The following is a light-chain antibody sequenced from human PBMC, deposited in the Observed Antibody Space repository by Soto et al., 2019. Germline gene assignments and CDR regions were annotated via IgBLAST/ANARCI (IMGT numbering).Light chain of an antibody. CDR1: QSIRSW. J-gene: IGKJ5*01. CDR3: HQYNNWPPST. CDR2: DAS. V-gene: IGKV1-5*01. Sequence: DIQMTQSPSSLSASVGDRVTITCRASQSIRSWLAWYQQKPGKAPKFLIYDASSLESGVPSRLSGSGTGTDFTLTINSLQSEDFGVYYCHQYNNWPPSTFGQGTRLENK.